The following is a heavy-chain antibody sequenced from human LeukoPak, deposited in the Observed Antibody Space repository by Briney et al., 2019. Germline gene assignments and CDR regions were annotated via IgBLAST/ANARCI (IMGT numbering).Heavy chain of an antibody. V-gene: IGHV5-51*01. CDR3: GRFSGSGTYYNVAHYYMDV. Sequence: GESLKISCKGSGYNFSNYWIGWGLQMPGKGLEWMGIIYPDDSDTRYSPSFQGQVTISADRSVSTANLQWSSLKATDSAMYYGGRFSGSGTYYNVAHYYMDVWGKGTTVTVSS. J-gene: IGHJ6*03. D-gene: IGHD3-10*01. CDR1: GYNFSNYW. CDR2: IYPDDSDT.